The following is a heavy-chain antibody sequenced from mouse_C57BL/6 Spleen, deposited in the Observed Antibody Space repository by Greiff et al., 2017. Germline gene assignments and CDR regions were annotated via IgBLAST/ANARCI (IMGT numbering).Heavy chain of an antibody. V-gene: IGHV14-2*01. CDR3: ARRYDGSRYEDY. CDR2: IDPEDGET. J-gene: IGHJ2*01. Sequence: VQLQQSGAELVKPGASVKLSCTASGFNIKDYYMHWVKQRTEQGLEWIGRIDPEDGETKYAPKFQGKATITADTSSNTAYLQLSRLASEDTDVSYCARRYDGSRYEDYWGQGTTLTVSS. CDR1: GFNIKDYY. D-gene: IGHD1-1*01.